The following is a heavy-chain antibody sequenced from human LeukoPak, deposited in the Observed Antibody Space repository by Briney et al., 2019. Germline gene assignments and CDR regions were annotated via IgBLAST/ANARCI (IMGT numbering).Heavy chain of an antibody. CDR1: GFTFSSYG. V-gene: IGHV3-33*01. Sequence: GGSLRLSCAASGFTFSSYGMHWVRQAPGKGLEWVAVIWYDGSNKYYADSVKGRFTISRDNSKNTLYLQMNSLRAEDTAVYYCARVSAFGTDYYYYGMDVWGQGTTVTVSS. CDR3: ARVSAFGTDYYYYGMDV. D-gene: IGHD3-16*01. J-gene: IGHJ6*02. CDR2: IWYDGSNK.